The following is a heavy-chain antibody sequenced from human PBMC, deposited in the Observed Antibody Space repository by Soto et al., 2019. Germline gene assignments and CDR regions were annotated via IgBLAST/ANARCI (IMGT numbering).Heavy chain of an antibody. V-gene: IGHV3-23*01. CDR1: GFTFSSYA. Sequence: PGGSLRLSCAASGFTFSSYALSWVRQAPGKGLEWVSIISGTGGKTYYADPVKGRFTISRDNSKNTLYLQMNSLRVEDTAVYYCARFEKSNSWRNGPDYSGQRTLVTVSS. CDR3: ARFEKSNSWRNGPDY. D-gene: IGHD1-1*01. J-gene: IGHJ4*02. CDR2: ISGTGGKT.